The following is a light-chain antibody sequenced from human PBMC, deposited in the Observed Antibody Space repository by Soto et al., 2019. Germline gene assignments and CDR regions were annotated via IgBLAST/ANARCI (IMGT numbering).Light chain of an antibody. CDR1: SSDVGAYNH. Sequence: QSALTQPASVSGSPGQSITISCTGTSSDVGAYNHVSWYQQHPGKVPKVMIYEVSNRPSGVSNRFSGSKSGNTASLTISGLQAEDEADYYCSSYTSSSTVVFGGGTKVTVL. CDR2: EVS. V-gene: IGLV2-14*01. CDR3: SSYTSSSTVV. J-gene: IGLJ2*01.